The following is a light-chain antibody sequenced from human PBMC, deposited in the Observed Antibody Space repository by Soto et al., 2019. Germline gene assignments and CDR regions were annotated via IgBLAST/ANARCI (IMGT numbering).Light chain of an antibody. CDR3: KVWDSSSDYV. J-gene: IGLJ1*01. Sequence: SYELTQPPSVSVAPGKTARITCGGNNIGGKSEHWYHQKPDQAPVLVIYYDSDRPSGIPERFSGSNSGNTATLTISRVEAGDEADYYCKVWDSSSDYVFGTGTKLTVL. V-gene: IGLV3-21*04. CDR1: NIGGKS. CDR2: YDS.